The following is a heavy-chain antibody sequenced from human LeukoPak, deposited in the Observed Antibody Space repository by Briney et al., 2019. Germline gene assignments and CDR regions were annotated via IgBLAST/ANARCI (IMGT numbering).Heavy chain of an antibody. Sequence: SETLSLTCTVSGGSISGYYWSWIRQPPGKGLEWIGYIYHSGSTNYNPSLKSRVTISVDTSKNQFSLKLSSVTAADTAVYYCASGRGIAAAGKVSGWFDPWGQGTLVTVSS. CDR1: GGSISGYY. CDR2: IYHSGST. CDR3: ASGRGIAAAGKVSGWFDP. D-gene: IGHD6-13*01. J-gene: IGHJ5*02. V-gene: IGHV4-59*08.